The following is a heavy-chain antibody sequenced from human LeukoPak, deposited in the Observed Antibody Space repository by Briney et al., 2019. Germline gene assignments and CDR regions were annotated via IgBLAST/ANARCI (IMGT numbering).Heavy chain of an antibody. J-gene: IGHJ4*02. CDR2: ISAYNGNT. D-gene: IGHD3-22*01. V-gene: IGHV1-18*01. CDR1: GYTFTSYG. Sequence: ASVKVSCKASGYTFTSYGISWVRQAPGQGLEWMGWISAYNGNTNYAQKLQGRVTMTTDTSTSTAYMELRSLRSDDTAVYYCAGDRMYYDSSGYYYPHFDYWGQGTLVTVSS. CDR3: AGDRMYYDSSGYYYPHFDY.